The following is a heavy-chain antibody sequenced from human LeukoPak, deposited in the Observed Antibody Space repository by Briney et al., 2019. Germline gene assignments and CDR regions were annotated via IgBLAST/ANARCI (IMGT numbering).Heavy chain of an antibody. D-gene: IGHD3-10*01. V-gene: IGHV1-2*02. Sequence: ASVKVSCKASGYTFTGFYMHWVRQGPGQGLEWMGWINPTTGATKYAQKFQGRVTMTRDTSISTAYMDLSSLRSDDTAVYYCASLGDYFGSGSHSPFDCWGKGTLVTVAS. CDR1: GYTFTGFY. CDR2: INPTTGAT. CDR3: ASLGDYFGSGSHSPFDC. J-gene: IGHJ4*02.